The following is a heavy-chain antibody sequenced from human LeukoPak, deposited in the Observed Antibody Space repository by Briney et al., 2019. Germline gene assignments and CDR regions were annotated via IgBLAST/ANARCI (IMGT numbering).Heavy chain of an antibody. CDR3: VRDNPRCCGVVPANIDDS. Sequence: PGGSLRLSCAASGFTFSSYWMHWVRQAPGKGLVWVSRINSDGSSTSYADSVKGRFTISRDNAKNTLYLQMNSLRAEDTAVYYCVRDNPRCCGVVPANIDDSWGQGTLVTVSS. CDR1: GFTFSSYW. D-gene: IGHD2-15*01. CDR2: INSDGSST. J-gene: IGHJ4*02. V-gene: IGHV3-74*01.